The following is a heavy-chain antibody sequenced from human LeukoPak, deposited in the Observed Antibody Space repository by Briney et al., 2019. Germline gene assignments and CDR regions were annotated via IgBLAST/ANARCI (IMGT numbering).Heavy chain of an antibody. Sequence: SETLSLTCSVSGGSISSYYWSWIRQPPGKGLEWIGRIYTSGSTNYNPSLKSRVTISVDTSKNQFSLKLSSVTAADTAVYYCARGRVRFLEWLYFDYWGQGTLVTVSS. D-gene: IGHD3-3*01. CDR1: GGSISSYY. V-gene: IGHV4-4*08. CDR2: IYTSGST. CDR3: ARGRVRFLEWLYFDY. J-gene: IGHJ4*02.